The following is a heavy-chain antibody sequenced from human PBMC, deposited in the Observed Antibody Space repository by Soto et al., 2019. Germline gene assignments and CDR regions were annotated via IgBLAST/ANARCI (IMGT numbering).Heavy chain of an antibody. CDR3: AKDGVEYCSGGSCYYFDH. J-gene: IGHJ4*02. CDR2: ISYDGSNK. Sequence: QVPLVESGGGVVQPGRSLRLSCAASGFTFSSYGMHWVRQAPGKGLEWVAVISYDGSNKYYADSVKGRFTISRDNXKXTXXLQMNSLRAEDTAVYYCAKDGVEYCSGGSCYYFDHWGQGTLVTVSS. D-gene: IGHD2-15*01. V-gene: IGHV3-30*18. CDR1: GFTFSSYG.